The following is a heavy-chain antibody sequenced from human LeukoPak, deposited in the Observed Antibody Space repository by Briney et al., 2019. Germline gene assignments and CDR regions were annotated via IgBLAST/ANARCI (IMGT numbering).Heavy chain of an antibody. CDR1: GFTFSSYG. CDR3: AKDAKSLWFGDSRCYFDY. V-gene: IGHV3-30*18. CDR2: ISYDGSNK. D-gene: IGHD3-10*01. Sequence: GGSLRLSCGASGFTFSSYGMHGVPEAPGKGLEGVALISYDGSNKYYADSVKGRFTISRDNSKNTLYLQMNSLRAGDTAVYYCAKDAKSLWFGDSRCYFDYWGPGTLVTVFS. J-gene: IGHJ4*02.